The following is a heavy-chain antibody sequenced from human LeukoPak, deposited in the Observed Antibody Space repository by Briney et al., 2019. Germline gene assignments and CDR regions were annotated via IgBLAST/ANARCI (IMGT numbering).Heavy chain of an antibody. CDR1: GFTFSSYA. CDR3: ARRMYYYYGMDV. J-gene: IGHJ6*02. V-gene: IGHV3-30-3*01. CDR2: ISYDGSNK. D-gene: IGHD2-15*01. Sequence: GGSLRLSCAASGFTFSSYAMHWVRQAPGKGLEWVAVISYDGSNKYYADSVKGRFTISRDNSKNTLYLQMNSLRGEDTAVYYCARRMYYYYGMDVWGQGTTVTVSS.